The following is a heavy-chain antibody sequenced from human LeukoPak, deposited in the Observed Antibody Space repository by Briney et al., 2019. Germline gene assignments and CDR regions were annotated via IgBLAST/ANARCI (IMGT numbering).Heavy chain of an antibody. Sequence: GWSLRLSCVGSGFIFNNYAMHWVRQPAGRGLEWVSGVSWNSGNIDYADSVKGRFTISRDNAKNSLYLQMNSLRVEDTAFYYCAKDNRRHYASGPNPDSLHWGQGALVTVSS. J-gene: IGHJ4*02. CDR2: VSWNSGNI. CDR3: AKDNRRHYASGPNPDSLH. V-gene: IGHV3-9*01. D-gene: IGHD2-2*01. CDR1: GFIFNNYA.